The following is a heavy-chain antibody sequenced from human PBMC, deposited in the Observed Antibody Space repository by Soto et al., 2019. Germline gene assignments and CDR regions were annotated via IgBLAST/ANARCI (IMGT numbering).Heavy chain of an antibody. D-gene: IGHD3-10*01. CDR3: ARDLGMYGSGSYSPEGDY. J-gene: IGHJ4*02. Sequence: EVQLVESGGGLVQPGGSLRLSCAASGFTFSSYWMHCVRQAPGKGQVWVSLINSDGSSTSYADSVKGRFTISRDNAKNTLYLQMNSLRAEDTAVYYCARDLGMYGSGSYSPEGDYWGQGTLVTVSS. CDR1: GFTFSSYW. CDR2: INSDGSST. V-gene: IGHV3-74*01.